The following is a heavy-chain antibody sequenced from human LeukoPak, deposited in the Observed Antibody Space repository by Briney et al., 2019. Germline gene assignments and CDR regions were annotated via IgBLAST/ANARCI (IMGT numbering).Heavy chain of an antibody. D-gene: IGHD3-10*01. CDR3: ARVPYVSGTFDY. J-gene: IGHJ4*02. V-gene: IGHV3-30-3*01. CDR2: ISYDGSSE. CDR1: GFTFSNYA. Sequence: GGSLRLSCAASGFTFSNYAIHWVRQAPGKGLKWVAVISYDGSSEYYADSVKGRFTISRDNSKNTLYLQMNSLRTEDTAVYYCARVPYVSGTFDYWGQGTLVTVSS.